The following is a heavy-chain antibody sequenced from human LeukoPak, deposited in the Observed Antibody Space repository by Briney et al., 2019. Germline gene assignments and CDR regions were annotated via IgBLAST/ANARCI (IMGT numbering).Heavy chain of an antibody. CDR2: IIGSGGST. V-gene: IGHV3-23*01. CDR3: ARDGYSYGLPHY. J-gene: IGHJ4*02. D-gene: IGHD5-18*01. CDR1: GFTFSSYA. Sequence: GGSLRLSCAASGFTFSSYAMSWVRQAPGKGLDWVSAIIGSGGSTYYADSVKGRFTISRDNSKNTLYLQMNSLRAEDTAVYYCARDGYSYGLPHYWGQGTLVTVSS.